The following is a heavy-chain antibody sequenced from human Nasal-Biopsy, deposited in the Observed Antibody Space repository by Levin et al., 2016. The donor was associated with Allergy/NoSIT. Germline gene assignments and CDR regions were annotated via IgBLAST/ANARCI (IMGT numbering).Heavy chain of an antibody. Sequence: GESLKISCKGSGFNFTNYWITWVRQMPGKGLEWMGNTHLSDSYSTYSPSFQGHVTMSADKSINTAYLQWSSLEASDTGMYYCARLDISGSRADYWGQGTPVTVSP. V-gene: IGHV5-10-1*01. CDR1: GFNFTNYW. CDR3: ARLDISGSRADY. CDR2: THLSDSYS. D-gene: IGHD3-22*01. J-gene: IGHJ4*02.